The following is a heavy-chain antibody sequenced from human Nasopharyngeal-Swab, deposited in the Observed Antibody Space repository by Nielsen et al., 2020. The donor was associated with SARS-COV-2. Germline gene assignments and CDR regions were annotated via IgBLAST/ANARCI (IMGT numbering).Heavy chain of an antibody. CDR3: ARSGTVGAPGFDY. J-gene: IGHJ4*02. Sequence: ASVKVSCKVSGYTFTTYAIHWLRHAPGQRLEWMAWINAGTGNREYSQRFQGRVTISADTSASTAYMELHSLRSEDTAVYYCARSGTVGAPGFDYWGQGTLVTVSS. CDR2: INAGTGNR. V-gene: IGHV1-3*01. CDR1: GYTFTTYA. D-gene: IGHD1-26*01.